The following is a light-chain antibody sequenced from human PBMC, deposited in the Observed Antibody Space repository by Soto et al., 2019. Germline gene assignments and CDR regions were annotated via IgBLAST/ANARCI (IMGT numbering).Light chain of an antibody. V-gene: IGKV3-15*01. CDR2: DAS. CDR1: QTIDNT. Sequence: EIVMTQSPATLSLSPGERATLSCRASQTIDNTLAWYQRKPGQAPRLLIYDASTRATGVPARFSGSGSGTDFTLTISSLQPEDFAAYYCQQLYTYPLTFGGGTKV. J-gene: IGKJ4*01. CDR3: QQLYTYPLT.